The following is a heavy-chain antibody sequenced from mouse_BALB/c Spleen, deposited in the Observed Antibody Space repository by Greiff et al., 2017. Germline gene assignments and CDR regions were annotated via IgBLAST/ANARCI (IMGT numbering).Heavy chain of an antibody. CDR2: IWSGGST. J-gene: IGHJ4*01. Sequence: VQLQQSGPGLVQPSQSLSITCTVSGFSLTSYGVHWVRQSPGKGLEWLGVIWSGGSTDSNAAFISRLSISKDNSKSQVFFKMNSLQANDTAIYYCARMGITCFYYAMDYWGQGTSVTVSS. CDR3: ARMGITCFYYAMDY. D-gene: IGHD2-4*01. V-gene: IGHV2-2*02. CDR1: GFSLTSYG.